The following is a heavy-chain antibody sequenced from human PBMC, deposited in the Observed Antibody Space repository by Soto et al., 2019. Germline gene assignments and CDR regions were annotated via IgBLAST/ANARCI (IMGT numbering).Heavy chain of an antibody. CDR1: GFLLSDYA. D-gene: IGHD7-27*01. CDR2: INRRGGDL. J-gene: IGHJ4*02. CDR3: FRATPTPGLDY. V-gene: IGHV3-7*03. Sequence: GGSLRLSCAVSGFLLSDYAMNWVRQVPGKGPEWVATINRRGGDLHSLVPVRGRFTISRDNAKNSLYLQMISLRAEDTAVYFCFRATPTPGLDYWGQGALVTVSS.